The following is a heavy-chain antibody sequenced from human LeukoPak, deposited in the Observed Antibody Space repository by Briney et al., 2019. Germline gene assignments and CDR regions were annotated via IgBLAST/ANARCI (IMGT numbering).Heavy chain of an antibody. D-gene: IGHD2-2*01. V-gene: IGHV1-2*06. CDR3: AREYSSNWPFDY. Sequence: ASVKVSCKASGYTFTSYDINWVRQAPGLGLEWMGRIYPNSGDTNYAQKFQGRVTVTRDTSIRTAFMELSRLRSDDTAVYYCAREYSSNWPFDYWGQGTLVTVSS. CDR2: IYPNSGDT. CDR1: GYTFTSYD. J-gene: IGHJ4*02.